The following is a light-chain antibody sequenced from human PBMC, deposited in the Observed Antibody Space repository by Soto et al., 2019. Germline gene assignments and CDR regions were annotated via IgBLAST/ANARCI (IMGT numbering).Light chain of an antibody. CDR3: QHYAGGSRIT. Sequence: EIVMTQSPATLSVSRGERATLSCRASQSVSSNLAWYQQKPGRAPRLLIYGASTRATGMPARFSGSGSGTEFTLTISRLEPEDFALYYCQHYAGGSRITFGQGTRLEIK. J-gene: IGKJ5*01. CDR1: QSVSSN. CDR2: GAS. V-gene: IGKV3-15*01.